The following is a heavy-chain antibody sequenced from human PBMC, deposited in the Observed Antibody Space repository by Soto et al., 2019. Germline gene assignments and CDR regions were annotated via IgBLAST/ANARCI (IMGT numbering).Heavy chain of an antibody. V-gene: IGHV4-34*01. J-gene: IGHJ6*02. CDR1: GGPFSGYY. CDR3: ARFPVWLYYYYGMDV. D-gene: IGHD5-12*01. CDR2: INHSGST. Sequence: ASETLSLTCAVYGGPFSGYYWGWIRQPPGEGLEWIGEINHSGSTNYNPSLKSRVTISVDTSKNQFSLKLSSVTAADTAVYYCARFPVWLYYYYGMDVWGQGTTVTVS.